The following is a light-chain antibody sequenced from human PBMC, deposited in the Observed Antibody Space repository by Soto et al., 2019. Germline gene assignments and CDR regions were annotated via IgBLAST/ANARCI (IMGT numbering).Light chain of an antibody. CDR1: SSNIGSNY. J-gene: IGLJ1*01. CDR2: RNN. Sequence: QSVLTQPHSASGTPGQRVTISCFGSSSNIGSNYVYWYQQLPGTAPKLLIYRNNQRPSGVPDRFSGSKSGTSASLAISGLRSEDEADYYCAAWDDSLSAVFGTGTKVTVL. V-gene: IGLV1-47*01. CDR3: AAWDDSLSAV.